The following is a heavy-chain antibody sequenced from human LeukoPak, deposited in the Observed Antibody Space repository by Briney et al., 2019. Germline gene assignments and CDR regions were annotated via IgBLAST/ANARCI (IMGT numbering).Heavy chain of an antibody. CDR2: ISYDGSNK. CDR3: ARVAVAGTPEFDY. D-gene: IGHD6-19*01. CDR1: GFTLSGYA. Sequence: GGSLRLSCAASGFTLSGYAMHWVRQAPGKGLEWVAVISYDGSNKYYVDSVKGRFTISRDNSKNTLYLQMSSLRAEDTAVNYCARVAVAGTPEFDYWGQGTLVTVSS. J-gene: IGHJ4*02. V-gene: IGHV3-30*04.